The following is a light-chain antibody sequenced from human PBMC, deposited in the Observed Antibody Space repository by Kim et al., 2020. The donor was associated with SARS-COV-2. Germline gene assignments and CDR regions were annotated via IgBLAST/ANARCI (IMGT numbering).Light chain of an antibody. CDR2: KVS. V-gene: IGKV2-30*01. Sequence: HPASLSCRPCQSLVYSDGNTYLNWLQKRHGQSRRRLIYKVSNRDSGVPDRFSGSGSGTDFTLKISRVEAEVVGVYYCMQGIHPITFGQGTRLEIK. CDR1: QSLVYSDGNTY. J-gene: IGKJ5*01. CDR3: MQGIHPIT.